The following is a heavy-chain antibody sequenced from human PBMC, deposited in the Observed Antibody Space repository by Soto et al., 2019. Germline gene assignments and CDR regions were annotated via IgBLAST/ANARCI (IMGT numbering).Heavy chain of an antibody. CDR3: ARAEGHREKIRGGGLDV. CDR2: INHSGST. V-gene: IGHV4-34*01. CDR1: GGSFSGYY. D-gene: IGHD3-10*01. Sequence: SETLSLTCAVYGGSFSGYYWSWIRQPPGKGLEWIGEINHSGSTNYNPSLKSRVTISVDTSKNQFSLKLSSVTAADTAVYYCARAEGHREKIRGGGLDVWAQGPQSTVSS. J-gene: IGHJ6*02.